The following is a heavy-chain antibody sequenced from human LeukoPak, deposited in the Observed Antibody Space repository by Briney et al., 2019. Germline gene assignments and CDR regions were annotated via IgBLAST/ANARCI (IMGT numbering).Heavy chain of an antibody. J-gene: IGHJ4*02. Sequence: PGGSLRLSCAASGFIFSSYWMSWVRQAPGKGLEWVADIKQDGSEKYYVDSVKGRFTISRDNAKNSLYLQMNNLRDEDTAVYYCATGRPKTLEFWGQGTLVTVSS. V-gene: IGHV3-7*03. CDR1: GFIFSSYW. D-gene: IGHD3-10*01. CDR3: ATGRPKTLEF. CDR2: IKQDGSEK.